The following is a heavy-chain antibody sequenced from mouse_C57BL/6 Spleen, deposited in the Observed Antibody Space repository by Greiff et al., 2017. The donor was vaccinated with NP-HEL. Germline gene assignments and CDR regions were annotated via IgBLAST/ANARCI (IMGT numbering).Heavy chain of an antibody. V-gene: IGHV1-66*01. J-gene: IGHJ3*01. CDR3: ARSDYYGNLFAY. Sequence: QVQLQQSGPELVKPGASVKISCKASGYSFTSYYIHWVKQRPGQGLEWIGWIYPGSGNTKYNEKFKGKATLTADTSSSTAYMQLSSLTSEDSAVYYCARSDYYGNLFAYWGQGTLVTVSA. CDR1: GYSFTSYY. CDR2: IYPGSGNT. D-gene: IGHD2-1*01.